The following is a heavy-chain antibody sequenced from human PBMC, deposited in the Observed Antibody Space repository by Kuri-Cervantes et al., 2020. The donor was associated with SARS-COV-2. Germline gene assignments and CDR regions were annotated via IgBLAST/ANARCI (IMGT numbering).Heavy chain of an antibody. CDR1: GFTLSSYG. CDR2: ISYDGSNK. V-gene: IGHV3-30*03. Sequence: GESLKISCASSGFTLSSYGMHWVRQAPGKGLEWVAVISYDGSNKYYADSVKGRFTISRDNSKNTLYLQMNSLRAEDTAVYYCARENPYCSGGSCYSGAFDIWGQGTMVTVSS. D-gene: IGHD2-15*01. J-gene: IGHJ3*02. CDR3: ARENPYCSGGSCYSGAFDI.